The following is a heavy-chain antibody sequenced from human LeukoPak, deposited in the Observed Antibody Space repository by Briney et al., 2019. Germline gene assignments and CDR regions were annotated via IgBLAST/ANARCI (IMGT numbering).Heavy chain of an antibody. V-gene: IGHV4-59*08. CDR2: IYYSGST. CDR1: GGSISSGF. CDR3: ARQAYCSGSSRNPFDY. Sequence: SETLSLTCTVSGGSISSGFWSWIRQPPGKGLEWIGYIYYSGSTNYNPSLKSRVTISIDTSKSQFSLKLSSVTAADTAVYYCARQAYCSGSSRNPFDYWGQGTLVTVSS. D-gene: IGHD2-2*01. J-gene: IGHJ4*02.